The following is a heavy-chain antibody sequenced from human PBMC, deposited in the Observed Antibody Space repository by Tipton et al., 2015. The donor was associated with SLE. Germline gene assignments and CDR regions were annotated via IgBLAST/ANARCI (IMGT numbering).Heavy chain of an antibody. CDR1: GGSISSGGYY. V-gene: IGHV4-61*08. CDR3: ARTMTRPLMWFDP. D-gene: IGHD3-3*01. CDR2: IYYSGST. J-gene: IGHJ5*02. Sequence: TLSLTCTVSGGSISSGGYYWSWIRQPPGKGLEWIGYIYYSGSTNYNPSLKSRVTISVDTSKNQFSLKLSSVTAADTAVYYCARTMTRPLMWFDPWGQGTLVTVSS.